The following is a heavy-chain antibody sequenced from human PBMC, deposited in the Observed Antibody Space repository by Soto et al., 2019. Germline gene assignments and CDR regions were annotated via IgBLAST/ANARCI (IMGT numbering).Heavy chain of an antibody. D-gene: IGHD3-10*01. V-gene: IGHV1-3*01. CDR3: ARGPGYGSGSFDH. J-gene: IGHJ4*02. Sequence: KFQGRVTITRDTSASTAYMELSSLRSEDTAVYYCARGPGYGSGSFDHWGQGTPVTVSS.